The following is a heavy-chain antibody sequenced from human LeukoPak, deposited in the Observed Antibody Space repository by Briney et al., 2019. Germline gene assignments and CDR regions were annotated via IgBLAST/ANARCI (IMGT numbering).Heavy chain of an antibody. CDR3: ARRRAGYCGGDCYAFDI. Sequence: SETLSLTCTVSGGSISSYYWSWIRQPPGKGLEWIGYIYYSGSTNYNPSLKSRVTISVDTSKNQFSLKLSSVTAADTAVYYCARRRAGYCGGDCYAFDIWGQGTMVTVSS. CDR1: GGSISSYY. J-gene: IGHJ3*02. CDR2: IYYSGST. V-gene: IGHV4-59*01. D-gene: IGHD2-21*02.